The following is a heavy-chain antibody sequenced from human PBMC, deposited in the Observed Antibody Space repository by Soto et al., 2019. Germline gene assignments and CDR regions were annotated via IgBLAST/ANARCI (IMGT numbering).Heavy chain of an antibody. CDR1: GFTFDDYA. CDR3: PKALVAYWWLDDY. V-gene: IGHV3-9*01. CDR2: ISWNSGNI. D-gene: IGHD3-16*01. J-gene: IGHJ4*02. Sequence: EVQLVESGGGLVQPGRSLRLSCAASGFTFDDYAMHWVRQAPGKGLEWVSGISWNSGNIDYADSVKGRFTISRYNTQHSLYLQMNSLRTEDSALYYCPKALVAYWWLDDYWGQGTLVTFSS.